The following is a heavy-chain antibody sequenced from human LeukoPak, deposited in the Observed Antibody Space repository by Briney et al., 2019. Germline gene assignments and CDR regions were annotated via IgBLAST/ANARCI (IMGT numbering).Heavy chain of an antibody. CDR3: GKNRYSGSLSPFDI. CDR2: ISGGGGNT. CDR1: KFAFSSYA. V-gene: IGHV3-23*01. J-gene: IGHJ3*02. Sequence: GGSLRLSCAASKFAFSSYAMSWVRQAPGKGLEWISAISGGGGNTYYADSVKGRFTISRDNSKNTLYLQMNSLRAEDTAVYYCGKNRYSGSLSPFDIWGQGTMVTVSS. D-gene: IGHD1-26*01.